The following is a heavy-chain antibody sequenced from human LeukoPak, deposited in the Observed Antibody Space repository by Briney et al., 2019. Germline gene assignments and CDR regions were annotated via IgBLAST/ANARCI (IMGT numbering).Heavy chain of an antibody. CDR3: AREGSSGWYAY. CDR2: INPSGGST. Sequence: ASVKVSCKASGYTFTGYYMHWVRQAPGQGLEWMGIINPSGGSTSYAQKFQGRVTTTRDMSTSTVYMELSSLRSEDTAVYYCAREGSSGWYAYWGQGTLVTVSS. CDR1: GYTFTGYY. J-gene: IGHJ4*02. V-gene: IGHV1-46*01. D-gene: IGHD6-19*01.